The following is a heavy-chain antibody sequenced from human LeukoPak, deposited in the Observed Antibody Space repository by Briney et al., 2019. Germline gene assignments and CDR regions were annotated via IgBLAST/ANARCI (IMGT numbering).Heavy chain of an antibody. V-gene: IGHV3-30*18. CDR2: ISYDGSNK. J-gene: IGHJ6*04. CDR1: GFTFSSYG. D-gene: IGHD5-12*01. Sequence: GGSLRLSCAASGFTFSSYGMYWVRQAPGKGLEWVAVISYDGSNKYYADSVKGRFTISRDNSKNTLYLQMNSLRAEDTAVYYCAKDGNSGYDYYYYGMDVWGKGTTVTVSS. CDR3: AKDGNSGYDYYYYGMDV.